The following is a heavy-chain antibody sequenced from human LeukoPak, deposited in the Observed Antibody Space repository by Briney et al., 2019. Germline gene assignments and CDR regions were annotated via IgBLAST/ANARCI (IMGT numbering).Heavy chain of an antibody. V-gene: IGHV1-69*05. Sequence: ASVKVPCKASGGTFSSYAISWVRQAPGQGLEWMGGIIPIFGTANYAQKFQGRVTITTDESTSTAYMELSSLRSEDTAVYYCAMDSSGYYYFDYWGQGTLVTVSS. CDR2: IIPIFGTA. J-gene: IGHJ4*02. CDR1: GGTFSSYA. CDR3: AMDSSGYYYFDY. D-gene: IGHD3-22*01.